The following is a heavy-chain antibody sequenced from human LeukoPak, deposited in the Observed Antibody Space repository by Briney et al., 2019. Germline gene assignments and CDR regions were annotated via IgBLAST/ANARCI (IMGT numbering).Heavy chain of an antibody. D-gene: IGHD1-1*01. CDR3: ARIHNLGILAHFDY. V-gene: IGHV3-48*03. J-gene: IGHJ4*02. Sequence: GGSLRLSCAASGFTFSSYEMNWVRQAPEKGLEWVSYINSGGSTLYYADSVKGRFTISRDNAKNSLYLQMNSLRAEDTAVYYCARIHNLGILAHFDYWGQGTLFTVSS. CDR1: GFTFSSYE. CDR2: INSGGSTL.